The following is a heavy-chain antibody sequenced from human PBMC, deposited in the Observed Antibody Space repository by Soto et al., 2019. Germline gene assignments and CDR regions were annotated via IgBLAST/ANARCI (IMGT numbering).Heavy chain of an antibody. Sequence: GGSLRLSCAASGLNFSRYWMSWARQAPGKGLEWVANIRQDGSEQYYVDSVKGRFTISRDNAKNSLYLQMNSLRAEDTAVYYCARVIQQVLFDQYYYSMDVWGQGTTVTVSS. D-gene: IGHD3-9*01. CDR1: GLNFSRYW. CDR3: ARVIQQVLFDQYYYSMDV. J-gene: IGHJ6*02. V-gene: IGHV3-7*05. CDR2: IRQDGSEQ.